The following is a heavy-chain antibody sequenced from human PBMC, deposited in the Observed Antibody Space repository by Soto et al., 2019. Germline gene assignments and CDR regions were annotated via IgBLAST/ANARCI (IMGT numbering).Heavy chain of an antibody. CDR2: IFSNDEK. CDR3: ARIGSSWSENYYYYGMDV. J-gene: IGHJ6*02. Sequence: SGPTLVNPTETLTLTCTVSGFSLSNARMGVSWIRQPPGKALEWLAHIFSNDEKSCSTSLKSRLTISKDTSKSQVVLTMTNMDPVDTATYYCARIGSSWSENYYYYGMDVWGQGTTVTVSS. V-gene: IGHV2-26*01. D-gene: IGHD6-13*01. CDR1: GFSLSNARMG.